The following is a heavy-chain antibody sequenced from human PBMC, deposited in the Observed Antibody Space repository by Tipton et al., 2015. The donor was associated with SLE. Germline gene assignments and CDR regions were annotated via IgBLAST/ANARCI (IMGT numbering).Heavy chain of an antibody. Sequence: LRLSCAVYGGSFSTYYWGWIRQPPGKGLEWIGSIYYSGSTYYNPSLKSRVTISVDTSKNQFSLKLSSVTAADTAVYYCARVNPYGMDVWGQGTLVTVSS. CDR3: ARVNPYGMDV. J-gene: IGHJ6*02. CDR2: IYYSGST. V-gene: IGHV4-39*07. CDR1: GGSFSTYY.